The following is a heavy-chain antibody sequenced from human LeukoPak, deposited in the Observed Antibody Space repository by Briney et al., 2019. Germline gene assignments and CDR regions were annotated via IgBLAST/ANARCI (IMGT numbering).Heavy chain of an antibody. CDR1: GFTFSHHW. J-gene: IGHJ4*02. CDR2: IKEDGSEK. Sequence: GGSLRLSCTASGFTFSHHWMTCVRQAPGKGLEWVANIKEDGSEKHYVDSVKGRFTISRDNGKNSLYLQMNSLRGEDTAVYHCARLNWNYADYWGQGTLVTVST. CDR3: ARLNWNYADY. V-gene: IGHV3-7*01. D-gene: IGHD3-3*01.